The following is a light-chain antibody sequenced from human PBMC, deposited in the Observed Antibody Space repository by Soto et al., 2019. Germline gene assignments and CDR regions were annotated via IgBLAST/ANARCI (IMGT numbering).Light chain of an antibody. J-gene: IGKJ1*01. CDR3: QQSYNTPRT. V-gene: IGKV1-5*01. CDR2: DAS. Sequence: DIQTTQSPSTLSASVGDRVTITCRASQSISSWLAWYQQKPGKAPKLLIYDASSLESGVPSRFSGSGSGTEFTLTISSLQPDDFATYYCQQSYNTPRTFGQGTKVDI. CDR1: QSISSW.